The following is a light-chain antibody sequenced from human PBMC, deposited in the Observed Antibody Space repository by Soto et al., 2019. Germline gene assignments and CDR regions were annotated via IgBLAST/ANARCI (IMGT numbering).Light chain of an antibody. V-gene: IGKV3-20*01. CDR1: QSVSSSR. CDR3: QQYGSSPWT. J-gene: IGKJ1*01. CDR2: GAS. Sequence: EIVMTQSPATLSVSPGERATLSCRASQSVSSSRLAWYRQKPGQAPRLLIYGASSRATGIPDRFSGSGSGTDFTLTISRLEPEDFAVYYCQQYGSSPWTFGQGTKVDI.